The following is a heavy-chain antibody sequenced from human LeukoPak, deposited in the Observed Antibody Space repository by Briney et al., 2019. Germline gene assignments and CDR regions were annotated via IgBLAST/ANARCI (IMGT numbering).Heavy chain of an antibody. CDR1: DGSISGHY. D-gene: IGHD6-19*01. Sequence: SETLSLTCTVPDGSISGHYWSWIRQPPGKGLEWIGHFAYSGTTSYNASLKSRVTISVDTSKNQFSLTLTSVTAADTAVYYCARPHSSGWYGVYDIWGQGTMVTVSS. V-gene: IGHV4-59*08. CDR3: ARPHSSGWYGVYDI. CDR2: FAYSGTT. J-gene: IGHJ3*02.